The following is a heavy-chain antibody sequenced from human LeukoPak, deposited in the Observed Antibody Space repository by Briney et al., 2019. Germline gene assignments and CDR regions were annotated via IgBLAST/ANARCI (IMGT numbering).Heavy chain of an antibody. CDR2: INPSGGSG. D-gene: IGHD3-10*01. V-gene: IGHV1-46*01. Sequence: ASVKVSCKASGYTFTRFYIHWVRQAPGQGLEWMGIINPSGGSGNNAQKFQGRVTMTRDMSTSTVYMELSSLRSEDTAVYYCARGRGGSAHDAFDIWGQGTMVTVSS. CDR3: ARGRGGSAHDAFDI. J-gene: IGHJ3*02. CDR1: GYTFTRFY.